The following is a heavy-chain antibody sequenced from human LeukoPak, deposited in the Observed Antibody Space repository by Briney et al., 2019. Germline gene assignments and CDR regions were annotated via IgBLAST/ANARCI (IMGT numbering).Heavy chain of an antibody. V-gene: IGHV3-48*01. J-gene: IGHJ4*02. CDR1: GFTFSSYS. CDR3: ARWVVAAEGDY. CDR2: ISSSSSTI. Sequence: GGSLRLSCAASGFTFSSYSMSWVRQAPGKGLEWVSYISSSSSTIYYADSVKGRFTISRDNAKNSLYLQMNSLTAEDTAVYYCARWVVAAEGDYWGQGTLVTVSS. D-gene: IGHD2-15*01.